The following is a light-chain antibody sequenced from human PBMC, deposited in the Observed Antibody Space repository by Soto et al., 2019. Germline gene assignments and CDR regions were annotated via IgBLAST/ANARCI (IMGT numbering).Light chain of an antibody. CDR2: GNS. V-gene: IGLV1-40*01. J-gene: IGLJ2*01. Sequence: QSVLTQPPSVSGAPGQTVTISCTGSSSNIGAGYDVHWYQQLPGTAPKLLIYGNSNRPSGVPDRFSCSKSGTSTSLAITGLQAEDEADYYCQSYDSSLSGYVVFGGGTKLTVL. CDR1: SSNIGAGYD. CDR3: QSYDSSLSGYVV.